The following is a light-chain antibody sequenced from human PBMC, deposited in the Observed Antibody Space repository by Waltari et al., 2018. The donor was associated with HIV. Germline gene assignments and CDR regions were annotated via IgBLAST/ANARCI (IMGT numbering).Light chain of an antibody. CDR3: QQYGNWYT. J-gene: IGKJ2*01. CDR1: QSVRSN. Sequence: EIVIPQSPVTLSVSPGERATLSCRASQSVRSNLAWYQQKPGQAPRLLIYGASTRATGIPARFSGSGSGTEFTLTISSLQSEDFAVYYCQQYGNWYTFGQGTKLEIK. CDR2: GAS. V-gene: IGKV3-15*01.